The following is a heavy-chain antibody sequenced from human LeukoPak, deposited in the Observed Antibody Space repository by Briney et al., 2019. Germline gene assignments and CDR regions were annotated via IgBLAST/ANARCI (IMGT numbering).Heavy chain of an antibody. CDR1: GYTLTELS. CDR2: FDPEDGET. Sequence: ASVTVSCKVSGYTLTELSMHWVRQAPGKGLEWMGGFDPEDGETIYAQKFQGRVTMTEDTSTDTAYMELSSLRSEDTAVYYCARGEYSGSYQRHDAFDIWGQGTMVTVSS. V-gene: IGHV1-24*01. CDR3: ARGEYSGSYQRHDAFDI. J-gene: IGHJ3*02. D-gene: IGHD1-26*01.